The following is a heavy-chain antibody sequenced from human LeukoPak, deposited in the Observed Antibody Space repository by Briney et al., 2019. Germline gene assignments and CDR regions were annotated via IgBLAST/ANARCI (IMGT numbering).Heavy chain of an antibody. D-gene: IGHD6-13*01. Sequence: ASVKVSCKASGYTFTSYGISWVRQAPGQGLEWMGLINPNSGGTNYAQKFQGRVTMTRDTSISTAYMELSRLRSDDTAVFYCAREEVIAAAGPTLDYWGQGALVTVSS. V-gene: IGHV1-2*02. CDR2: INPNSGGT. CDR3: AREEVIAAAGPTLDY. J-gene: IGHJ4*02. CDR1: GYTFTSYG.